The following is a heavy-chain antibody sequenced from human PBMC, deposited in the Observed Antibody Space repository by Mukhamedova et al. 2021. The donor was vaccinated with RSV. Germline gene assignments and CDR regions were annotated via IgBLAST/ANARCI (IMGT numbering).Heavy chain of an antibody. Sequence: GKGLEWIGYIYYSGNTNYNPSLKSRVTISVDTSKNQFSLDLSSVTAADTAVSYCARVDSGPYYGDYGYYLYYAMDVWGQGTTVTV. CDR2: IYYSGNT. CDR3: ARVDSGPYYGDYGYYLYYAMDV. J-gene: IGHJ6*02. V-gene: IGHV4-59*13. D-gene: IGHD4-17*01.